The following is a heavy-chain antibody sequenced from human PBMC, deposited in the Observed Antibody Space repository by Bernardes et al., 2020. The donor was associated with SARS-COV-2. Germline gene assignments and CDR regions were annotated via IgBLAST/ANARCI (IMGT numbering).Heavy chain of an antibody. CDR3: ARSMRTAYNYYDSREFEYFQN. Sequence: VGSLSLSCAASGFTVSSNYMNWVRQAPGKGLEWVSLISVIGSTFYADSVKGRCTISRDNSKNTLYLQMNSLRAEDTAVYYCARSMRTAYNYYDSREFEYFQNWGQGTLVTVSS. D-gene: IGHD3-22*01. V-gene: IGHV3-53*01. CDR1: GFTVSSNY. J-gene: IGHJ1*01. CDR2: ISVIGST.